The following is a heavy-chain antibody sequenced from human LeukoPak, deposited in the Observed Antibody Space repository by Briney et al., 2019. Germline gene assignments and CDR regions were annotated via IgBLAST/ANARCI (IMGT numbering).Heavy chain of an antibody. Sequence: PSETLSLTCTVSGGSISSYYWSWIRQPAGKGLEWIGRIYTSGSTNYNPSLKSRVTMSVDTSKNQFSLKLSSVTAADTAVYYCARERRSPGRSWFDPWGQGTLVTVSS. CDR1: GGSISSYY. J-gene: IGHJ5*02. D-gene: IGHD3-10*01. CDR2: IYTSGST. CDR3: ARERRSPGRSWFDP. V-gene: IGHV4-4*07.